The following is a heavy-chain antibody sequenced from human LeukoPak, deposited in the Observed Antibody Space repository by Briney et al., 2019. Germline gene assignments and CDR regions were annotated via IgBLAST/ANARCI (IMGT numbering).Heavy chain of an antibody. CDR3: AREQYYDSSGYVSLFDY. Sequence: PSETLSLTCTVPGGSISSGDYYWSWIRQPPGKGLEWIGYIYYSGSTYYNPSLKSRVTISVDTSKNQFSLKLSSVTAADTAVYYCAREQYYDSSGYVSLFDYWGQGTLVTVSS. V-gene: IGHV4-30-4*01. CDR2: IYYSGST. CDR1: GGSISSGDYY. D-gene: IGHD3-22*01. J-gene: IGHJ4*02.